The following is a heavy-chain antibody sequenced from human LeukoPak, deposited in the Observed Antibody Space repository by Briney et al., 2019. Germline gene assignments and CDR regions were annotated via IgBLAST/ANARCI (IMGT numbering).Heavy chain of an antibody. Sequence: GGSLRLSCAASGFTFSTYAMHWGRQAPGKGLEWVAIISYDGINKYYADSVKGRFTISRDNSKNTLYLQMNSLRTEDTAVYYCARDTATVTYYFDFWGQGTLVTVSS. CDR1: GFTFSTYA. J-gene: IGHJ4*02. D-gene: IGHD4-17*01. CDR2: ISYDGINK. CDR3: ARDTATVTYYFDF. V-gene: IGHV3-30-3*01.